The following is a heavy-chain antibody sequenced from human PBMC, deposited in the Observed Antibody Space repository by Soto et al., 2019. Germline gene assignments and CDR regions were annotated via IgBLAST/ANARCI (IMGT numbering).Heavy chain of an antibody. J-gene: IGHJ6*02. CDR3: ARGHCSSTSCANYYYYGMDV. V-gene: IGHV3-21*01. Sequence: PGGSLRLSCAVSGFTFSSYSMNWVRQAPGKGLEWVSSISSSSSYIYYADSVTGRFTTSRDNAKNSLYPQMNSLRAEDTVVYYCARGHCSSTSCANYYYYGMDVWGQGTTVTVSS. CDR1: GFTFSSYS. CDR2: ISSSSSYI. D-gene: IGHD2-2*01.